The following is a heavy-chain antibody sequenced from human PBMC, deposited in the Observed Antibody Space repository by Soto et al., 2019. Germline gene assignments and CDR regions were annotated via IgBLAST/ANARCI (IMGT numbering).Heavy chain of an antibody. D-gene: IGHD2-8*01. CDR3: ARVDCTTGVCSERYGMDV. J-gene: IGHJ6*02. Sequence: QVQLVQSGAEVKKHGASVRVSCKASGYTCTSYDINWVRQATGQGLEWMGWMNPNSGNTGYAQKFQGRVTMTRNTSISTADMELSSLRSEDTAVYYCARVDCTTGVCSERYGMDVWGQGTTVTVSS. CDR1: GYTCTSYD. CDR2: MNPNSGNT. V-gene: IGHV1-8*01.